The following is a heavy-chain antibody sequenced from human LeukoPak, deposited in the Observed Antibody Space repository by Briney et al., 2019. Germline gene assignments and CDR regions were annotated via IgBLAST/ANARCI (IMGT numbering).Heavy chain of an antibody. J-gene: IGHJ4*02. V-gene: IGHV3-23*01. D-gene: IGHD3-10*01. CDR3: ARLKRITMVRGVITKPGPLAPNDY. CDR1: GFTFSSYA. Sequence: GSLRLSCAASGFTFSSYAMSWVRQAPGKGLEWVSAISGSGGSTYYADSVKGRFTISRDNSKNTLYLQMNSLRAEDTAVYYCARLKRITMVRGVITKPGPLAPNDYWGQGTLVTVSS. CDR2: ISGSGGST.